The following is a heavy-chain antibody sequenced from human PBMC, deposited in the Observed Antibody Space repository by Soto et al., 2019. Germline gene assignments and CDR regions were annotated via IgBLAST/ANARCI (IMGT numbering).Heavy chain of an antibody. Sequence: ASVKVSCKASGYSFTIYCITWVRQAPGHGLEWMGWISTYDGNPNYAQNFQGRVSMARDTSTSTAYMELRSLRSDDTALYYRASYRGRSCICGTCPFDYGGQGTMGTVSS. CDR3: ASYRGRSCICGTCPFDY. V-gene: IGHV1-18*01. CDR2: ISTYDGNP. D-gene: IGHD2-15*01. J-gene: IGHJ4*02. CDR1: GYSFTIYC.